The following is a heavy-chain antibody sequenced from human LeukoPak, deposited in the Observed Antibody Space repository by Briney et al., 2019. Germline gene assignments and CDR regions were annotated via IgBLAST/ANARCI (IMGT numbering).Heavy chain of an antibody. CDR3: ARAMSTFGGGRNYFDS. CDR2: VSISSGTI. D-gene: IGHD3-16*01. CDR1: GFTFSGHN. V-gene: IGHV3-48*04. J-gene: IGHJ4*02. Sequence: PGGSLRLSCAASGFTFSGHNMNWVRQAPGKGLEWIAFVSISSGTIYYADSVNGRFRISRDNAKSSLDLEMNSLRAEDTAVYYCARAMSTFGGGRNYFDSWGQGTLVTVSS.